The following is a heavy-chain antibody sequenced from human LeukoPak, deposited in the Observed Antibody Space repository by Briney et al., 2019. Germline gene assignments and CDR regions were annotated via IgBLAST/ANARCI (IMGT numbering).Heavy chain of an antibody. CDR1: GFTFNSYA. D-gene: IGHD2-15*01. Sequence: GGSLRLSCAASGFTFNSYAINWFRQAPGKGLEWVSTISSSSTYTYYADSVKGRFTISRDSAKNAVYLHMNSLRAEDTAVYYCMRDVARVANWGQGTLVTVSS. CDR2: ISSSSTYT. V-gene: IGHV3-21*01. CDR3: MRDVARVAN. J-gene: IGHJ4*02.